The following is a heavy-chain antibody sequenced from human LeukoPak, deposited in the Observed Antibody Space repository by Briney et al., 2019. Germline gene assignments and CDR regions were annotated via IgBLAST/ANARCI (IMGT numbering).Heavy chain of an antibody. CDR2: SRDKGNSYTT. J-gene: IGHJ4*01. CDR3: TKLARAPRDFDY. CDR1: GFTFSNFW. Sequence: GGSLRLSCAASGFTFSNFWMDWVRQAPGKGLEWVGRSRDKGNSYTTAYAASVRGRFTISRDDSKNSLYLQMNSLKIEDTAVYYCTKLARAPRDFDYWGQGTLVTVSS. V-gene: IGHV3-72*01. D-gene: IGHD3-10*01.